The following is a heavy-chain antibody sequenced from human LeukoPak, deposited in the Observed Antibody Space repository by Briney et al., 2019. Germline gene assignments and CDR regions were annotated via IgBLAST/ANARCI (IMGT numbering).Heavy chain of an antibody. CDR2: ISAYNGNT. CDR3: ARDPDSELAYCGGDCSY. Sequence: ASVKVSCKASGYTFTSYGISWVRQAPGQGLEWMGWISAYNGNTNYAQKLQGRVTMTTDTSTSTAYMELRSLRSDDTAVYYCARDPDSELAYCGGDCSYWGQGTLVTVSS. V-gene: IGHV1-18*01. J-gene: IGHJ4*02. D-gene: IGHD2-21*02. CDR1: GYTFTSYG.